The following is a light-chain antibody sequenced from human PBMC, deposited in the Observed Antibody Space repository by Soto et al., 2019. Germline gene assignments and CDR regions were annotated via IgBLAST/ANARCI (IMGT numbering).Light chain of an antibody. Sequence: DIQMTQSPSSLSASVGDRVTITCRASQSISSYLNWYQQKPGKAPKLLIYAASSLQSGVPSRFSGGGSGTEFTLTISSLQSEDFVVYYCQQYNSWPPITFGQGTRLEI. CDR2: AAS. V-gene: IGKV1-39*01. CDR1: QSISSY. J-gene: IGKJ5*01. CDR3: QQYNSWPPIT.